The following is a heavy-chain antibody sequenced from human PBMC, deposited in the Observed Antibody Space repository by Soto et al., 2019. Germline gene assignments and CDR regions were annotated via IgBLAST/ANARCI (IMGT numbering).Heavy chain of an antibody. CDR2: IYYSGST. J-gene: IGHJ2*01. Sequence: QVQLQESGPGLVKPSETLSLTCTVSGGSISSYYWSWIRQPPGKGLEWIGYIYYSGSTNYNPSLNGRVPISVDTSKNQCSLKLSSVTAADTAVYYCARFNWYFDLWGRGTLVTVSS. CDR3: ARFNWYFDL. CDR1: GGSISSYY. V-gene: IGHV4-59*08.